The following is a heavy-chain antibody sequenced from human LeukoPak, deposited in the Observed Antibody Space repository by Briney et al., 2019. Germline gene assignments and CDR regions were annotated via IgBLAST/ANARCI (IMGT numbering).Heavy chain of an antibody. CDR1: GASISSSN. J-gene: IGHJ4*02. V-gene: IGHV3-48*01. Sequence: GTLSLTCAVSGASISSSNWWSWVRQAPGKGLEWVSSISSIGSTIYYADSVKGRFTISRDNAKNSLYLQMNSLRVEGTAVYYCARDLGATIFDFDYWGQGTLVTVSS. CDR3: ARDLGATIFDFDY. CDR2: ISSIGSTI. D-gene: IGHD1-26*01.